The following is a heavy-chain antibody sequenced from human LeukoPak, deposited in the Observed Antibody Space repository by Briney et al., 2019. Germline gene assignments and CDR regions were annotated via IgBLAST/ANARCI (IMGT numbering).Heavy chain of an antibody. CDR3: ARDYYGDYTDY. Sequence: GGSLRLSCAASGLTFSSYGMHWVRQAPGKGLEWVAVIWYDGSNKYYADSVKGRFTISRDSSKNTLYLQMNSLRAEDTAVYYCARDYYGDYTDYWGQGTLVTVSS. J-gene: IGHJ4*02. V-gene: IGHV3-33*01. D-gene: IGHD3-22*01. CDR1: GLTFSSYG. CDR2: IWYDGSNK.